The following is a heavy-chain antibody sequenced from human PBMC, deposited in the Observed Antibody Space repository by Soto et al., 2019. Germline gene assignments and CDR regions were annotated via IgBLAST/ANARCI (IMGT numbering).Heavy chain of an antibody. D-gene: IGHD2-15*01. CDR3: AKAFRSHRMDV. V-gene: IGHV3-30*18. CDR1: GFTFSSYG. J-gene: IGHJ6*02. Sequence: PGGSLRLSCEAPGFTFSSYGMHWFRQAPGKGLEWVAVISDDGSYKDCADSVKGRFTISRDNSKNTLYLQMNSLRAEDTAVYYCAKAFRSHRMDVWGQGTTVTVSS. CDR2: ISDDGSYK.